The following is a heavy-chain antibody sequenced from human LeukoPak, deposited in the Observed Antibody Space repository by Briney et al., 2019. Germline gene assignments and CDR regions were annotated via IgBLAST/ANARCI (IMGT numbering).Heavy chain of an antibody. CDR3: TRVIVAVPGYFDYFDF. V-gene: IGHV3-7*01. CDR2: INEDGSNK. D-gene: IGHD6-19*01. Sequence: GGSLRLSCTASGFSFSNHYMRWIRQAPGKGLEWVANINEDGSNKWHLGSVKGRFTVSRDNARNSLYLQMNSLRVEDTAVYYCTRVIVAVPGYFDYFDFWGQGVLVIVSS. J-gene: IGHJ4*02. CDR1: GFSFSNHY.